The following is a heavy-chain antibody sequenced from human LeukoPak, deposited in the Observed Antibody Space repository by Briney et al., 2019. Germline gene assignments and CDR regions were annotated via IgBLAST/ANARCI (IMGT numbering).Heavy chain of an antibody. J-gene: IGHJ4*02. V-gene: IGHV1-2*02. CDR3: ARDRDYSNTEKGFDY. CDR1: GYTFTDYY. CDR2: INPNSGET. D-gene: IGHD4-11*01. Sequence: ASVKVSCKTSGYTFTDYYIHWVRQAPGQGLEWMGWINPNSGETNSAQKFQGRVTMTGDTSISTAYMELRRVTSDDTAVYYCARDRDYSNTEKGFDYWGQGTLVTVSS.